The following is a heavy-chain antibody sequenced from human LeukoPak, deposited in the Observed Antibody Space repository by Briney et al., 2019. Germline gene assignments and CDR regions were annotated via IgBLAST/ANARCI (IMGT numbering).Heavy chain of an antibody. V-gene: IGHV3-23*01. CDR2: ISGSGGST. J-gene: IGHJ6*03. D-gene: IGHD6-6*01. CDR3: ARDQEGIHASSSGNSNYYYMDV. CDR1: GFTFSSYA. Sequence: GGSLRLSCAASGFTFSSYAMSWVRQAPGKGLEWVSVISGSGGSTYYADSVEGRFTISRDNSKNTLYLQMNSLRAEDTAVYYCARDQEGIHASSSGNSNYYYMDVWGKGTTVTVSS.